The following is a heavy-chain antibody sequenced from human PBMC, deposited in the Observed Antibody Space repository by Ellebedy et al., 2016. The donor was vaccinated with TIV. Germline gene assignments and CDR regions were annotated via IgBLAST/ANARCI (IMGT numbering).Heavy chain of an antibody. V-gene: IGHV3-15*01. J-gene: IGHJ4*02. CDR2: IKGKTDGGAA. CDR1: GFTFSNAW. CDR3: TTVYRYNYDSV. D-gene: IGHD5-18*01. Sequence: GESLKISCAASGFTFSNAWMNWVRQAPGKGLEWVGRIKGKTDGGAADYAAPVKGRFTISRDDSKNTLYLQMNGLKTEDTAVYFCTTVYRYNYDSVWGQGTLVTVSS.